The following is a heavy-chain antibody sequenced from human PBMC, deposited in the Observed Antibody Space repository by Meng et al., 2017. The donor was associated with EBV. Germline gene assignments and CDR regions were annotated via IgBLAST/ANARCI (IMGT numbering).Heavy chain of an antibody. Sequence: QITLKGSGPTLVKPTQTLTLPCTFSGFSLSTSGVGVGWIRQPPGKALEWLALIYWDDDKRYSPSLKSRLTITKDTSKNQVVPTMTNMDPVDTATYYCAHRRDEYSSSWYGWFDPWGQGTLVTVSS. J-gene: IGHJ5*02. CDR2: IYWDDDK. CDR1: GFSLSTSGVG. CDR3: AHRRDEYSSSWYGWFDP. D-gene: IGHD6-13*01. V-gene: IGHV2-5*02.